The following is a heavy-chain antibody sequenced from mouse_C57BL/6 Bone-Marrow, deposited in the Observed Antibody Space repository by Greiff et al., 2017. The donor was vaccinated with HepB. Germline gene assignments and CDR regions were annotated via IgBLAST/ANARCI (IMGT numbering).Heavy chain of an antibody. J-gene: IGHJ4*01. CDR2: IDPSDSYT. CDR3: ARSYPPVDY. CDR1: GYTFTSYW. Sequence: QVQLQQPGAELVRPGNSVKLSCKASGYTFTSYWMHWVKQRPGQGLEWIGVIDPSDSYTNYNQKFTGKATLTVDTSSSTAYMQRSSLTSEDSAVYYCARSYPPVDYWGQGASVTVSS. V-gene: IGHV1-59*01.